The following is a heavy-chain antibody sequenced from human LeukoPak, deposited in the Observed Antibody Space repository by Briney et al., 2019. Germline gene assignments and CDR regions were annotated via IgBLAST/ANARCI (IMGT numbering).Heavy chain of an antibody. J-gene: IGHJ3*02. D-gene: IGHD6-13*01. V-gene: IGHV4-4*07. CDR1: GGSSSSYY. Sequence: PSETLSLTCTVSGGSSSSYYWNWIRQPAGKGLEWIGRIYSSGSTDYNPSLKSRVTMSVDTSKNQFSLKLSSVTAADTAVYYCARDQGSWFAFDIWGQGTMDTVSS. CDR3: ARDQGSWFAFDI. CDR2: IYSSGST.